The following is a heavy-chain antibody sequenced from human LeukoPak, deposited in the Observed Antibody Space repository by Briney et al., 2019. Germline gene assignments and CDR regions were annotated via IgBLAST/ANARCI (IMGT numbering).Heavy chain of an antibody. CDR2: RTSGGDYI. CDR3: ARGHYDVLAASYKWTPDY. Sequence: GGSLRLSCAACGVIFSNYGMSWVRQAPGKGLEWVSSRTSGGDYIYYADSVKGRFTTSRDNAKNSLSLQLNSLRVEDTAAYYCARGHYDVLAASYKWTPDYWVQGTLVTVSS. CDR1: GVIFSNYG. D-gene: IGHD3-9*01. V-gene: IGHV3-21*01. J-gene: IGHJ4*02.